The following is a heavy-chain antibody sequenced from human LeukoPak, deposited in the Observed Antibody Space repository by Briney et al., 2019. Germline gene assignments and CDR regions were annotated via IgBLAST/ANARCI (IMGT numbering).Heavy chain of an antibody. Sequence: ASVKVSCKASGYTFTNYDINWVRQATGQGLEWMGWMNPDSGDAGYAEKFQGRVTMTGDTSIRTAFMELYSLRSDDTAVYYCARGAVPYCSGGTCYRTFDIWGHGTMVTVSS. CDR1: GYTFTNYD. CDR3: ARGAVPYCSGGTCYRTFDI. V-gene: IGHV1-8*01. D-gene: IGHD2-15*01. J-gene: IGHJ3*02. CDR2: MNPDSGDA.